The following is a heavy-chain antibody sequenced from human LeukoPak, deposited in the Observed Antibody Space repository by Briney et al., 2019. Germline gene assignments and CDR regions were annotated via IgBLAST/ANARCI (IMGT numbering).Heavy chain of an antibody. V-gene: IGHV5-51*01. J-gene: IGHJ5*02. CDR2: IYPGDSDT. CDR1: GYSFTSYW. D-gene: IGHD6-13*01. CDR3: ARQGPSGIAAAGIMYNWFDP. Sequence: GESLKISCKGSGYSFTSYWIGWVRQMPGKGLEWMGIIYPGDSDTRYSPSFQGQVTISADKSISTAYLQWSSLKASDTAMYYCARQGPSGIAAAGIMYNWFDPWGQGTLVTVSS.